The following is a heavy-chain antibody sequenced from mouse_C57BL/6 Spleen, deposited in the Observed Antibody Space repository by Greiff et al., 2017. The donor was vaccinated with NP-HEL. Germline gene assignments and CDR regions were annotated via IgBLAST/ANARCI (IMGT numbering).Heavy chain of an antibody. J-gene: IGHJ2*01. CDR1: GFTFSSYA. Sequence: EVKLQESGEGLVKPGGSLKLSCAASGFTFSSYAMSWVRQTPEKRLEWVAYISSGGDYIYYADTVKGRFTISRDNARNTLYLQMSSLKSEDTAMYSFTRDGYSTIVTGFDYWGQGTTLTVSS. CDR3: TRDGYSTIVTGFDY. CDR2: ISSGGDYI. V-gene: IGHV5-9-1*02. D-gene: IGHD2-2*01.